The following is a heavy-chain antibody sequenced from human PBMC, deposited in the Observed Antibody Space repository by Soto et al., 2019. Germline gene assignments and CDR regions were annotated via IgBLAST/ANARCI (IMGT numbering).Heavy chain of an antibody. J-gene: IGHJ6*02. CDR1: GGTFSSCA. V-gene: IGHV1-69*13. CDR2: IIPIFGTA. CDR3: ARPQVTMVRGVNYYGMDV. D-gene: IGHD3-10*01. Sequence: SVKVSCKASGGTFSSCAISWVRQAPGQGLEWMGGIIPIFGTANYAQKFQGRVTITADESTSTAYMELSSLRSEDTAVYYCARPQVTMVRGVNYYGMDVWGQGTTVTVSS.